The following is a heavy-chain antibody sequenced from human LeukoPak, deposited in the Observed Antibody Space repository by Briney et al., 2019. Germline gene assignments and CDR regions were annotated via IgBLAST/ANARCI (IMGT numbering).Heavy chain of an antibody. CDR1: GYIFTNYS. CDR3: AREGRYFDRAFDY. Sequence: GASVKVSCNTSGYIFTNYSITWVRQAPGQGLEWMGWISGNNDNTNYAQKFQGRVTMTTDTSTRTAYMELRSLRYDDTAVYYCAREGRYFDRAFDYWGQGTLVTVSS. CDR2: ISGNNDNT. V-gene: IGHV1-18*01. J-gene: IGHJ4*02. D-gene: IGHD3-9*01.